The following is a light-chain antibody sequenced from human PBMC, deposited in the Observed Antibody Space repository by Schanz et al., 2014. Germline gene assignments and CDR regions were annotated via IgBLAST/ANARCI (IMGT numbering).Light chain of an antibody. V-gene: IGLV2-18*02. CDR1: SSDVGSYNR. Sequence: QSALTQPPSVSGSPGQSVTISCTGTSSDVGSYNRVSWYQQPPGTAPKLMIYEVSNRPSGVPDRFSGSKSGNTASLTISGLQAEDEADYYCSSYISSNTGYVFGTGTKLTVL. CDR3: SSYISSNTGYV. CDR2: EVS. J-gene: IGLJ1*01.